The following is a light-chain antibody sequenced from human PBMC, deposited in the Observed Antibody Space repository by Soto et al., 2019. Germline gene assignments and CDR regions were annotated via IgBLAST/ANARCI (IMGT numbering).Light chain of an antibody. J-gene: IGKJ1*01. Sequence: IVLTQSPGTLSLSPGDRATLSCRASQSVSSGYLAWYQQKPGQAPSLLIYGASSRATGIPDRFSGSGSGTDFTLTISSLEPEDFAVYYCQQRNNWPWTFGQGTKVDIK. CDR1: QSVSSGY. CDR3: QQRNNWPWT. V-gene: IGKV3D-20*02. CDR2: GAS.